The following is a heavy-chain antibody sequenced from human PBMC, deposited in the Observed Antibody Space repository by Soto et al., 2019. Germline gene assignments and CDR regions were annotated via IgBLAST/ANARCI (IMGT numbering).Heavy chain of an antibody. Sequence: QLHLQESGSGLVKPSQTLSLTCAVSGGSISSDAYSWSWIRQPPGKGLEWIGYIYHSGSTYYNPSLESPVTISVDGSNNQFSLKLNSVTAADTAVYYCARAQQQLFDGSWFDPWGQGTLVTVSS. CDR1: GGSISSDAYS. D-gene: IGHD6-13*01. V-gene: IGHV4-30-2*01. J-gene: IGHJ5*02. CDR2: IYHSGST. CDR3: ARAQQQLFDGSWFDP.